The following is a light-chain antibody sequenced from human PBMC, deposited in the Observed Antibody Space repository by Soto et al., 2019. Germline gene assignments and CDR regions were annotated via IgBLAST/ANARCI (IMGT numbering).Light chain of an antibody. CDR2: DVS. V-gene: IGKV1-5*01. CDR1: QSISDS. Sequence: DIQMTQSPSTLPASVGDRVTITCRASQSISDSLAWYQQKPGKAPDLLISDVSKLERGVASRFSGSGSGTEFTLTISSMQPDALATYYCQQYHGFSRKFGQGTKVDIK. CDR3: QQYHGFSRK. J-gene: IGKJ1*01.